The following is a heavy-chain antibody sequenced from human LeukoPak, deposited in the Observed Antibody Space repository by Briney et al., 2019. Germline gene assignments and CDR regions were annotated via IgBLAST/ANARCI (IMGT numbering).Heavy chain of an antibody. CDR2: IYYRGNT. CDR3: ARHYGSGTYPLDY. Sequence: SETLSLTCTVSGGSISSYYWSWIRQPPGKGLEWIGNIYYRGNTNYNPSLKRRVTISVDTSKNQFSLKLSSVTAADTAVYYCARHYGSGTYPLDYWGQGTLVTVSS. CDR1: GGSISSYY. D-gene: IGHD3-10*01. J-gene: IGHJ4*02. V-gene: IGHV4-59*01.